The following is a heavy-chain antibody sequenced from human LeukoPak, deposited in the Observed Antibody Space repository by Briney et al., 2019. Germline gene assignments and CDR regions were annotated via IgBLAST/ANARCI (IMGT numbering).Heavy chain of an antibody. V-gene: IGHV4-4*07. CDR2: IYTSGST. CDR1: GGSISSYY. CDR3: ARSTIYSGTDNFDP. J-gene: IGHJ5*02. Sequence: SETLSLTCTVSGGSISSYYWSWVRQPAGKGLEWIGRIYTSGSTNYNPSLKSRVTMSVDTSKNQFSLKLSSVTAADTAVYYCARSTIYSGTDNFDPSGHGNLCTVSS. D-gene: IGHD1-26*01.